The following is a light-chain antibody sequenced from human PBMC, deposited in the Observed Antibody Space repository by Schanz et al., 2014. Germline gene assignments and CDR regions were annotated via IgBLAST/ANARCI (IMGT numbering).Light chain of an antibody. V-gene: IGLV2-8*01. CDR3: SSHSLTSILV. CDR2: EVS. J-gene: IGLJ2*01. CDR1: SSDVGGYNY. Sequence: QSALTQPPSASGSPGQSVTISCTGTSSDVGGYNYVSWYQQHPGKAPKLMIFEVSQRPSGVPDRFSGSKSGNTASMTISGLQAEDEADYYCSSHSLTSILVFGGGTKVTVL.